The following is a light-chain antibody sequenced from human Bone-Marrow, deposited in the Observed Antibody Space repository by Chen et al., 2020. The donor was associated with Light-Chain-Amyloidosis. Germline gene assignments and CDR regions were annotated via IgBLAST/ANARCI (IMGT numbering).Light chain of an antibody. CDR2: RDT. Sequence: SYELTQPPSVSVCPGQTARNTCPGDELPTKYAYWYQQKPGQAPVLVIHRDTERPSGISERFSGSSSGTTATLTISGVQAEDEADYHCQSADSSGTYEVIFGGGTKLTVL. J-gene: IGLJ2*01. CDR3: QSADSSGTYEVI. V-gene: IGLV3-25*03. CDR1: ELPTKY.